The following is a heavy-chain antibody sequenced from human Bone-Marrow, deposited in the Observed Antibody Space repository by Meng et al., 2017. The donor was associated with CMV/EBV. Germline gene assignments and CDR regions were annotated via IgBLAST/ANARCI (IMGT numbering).Heavy chain of an antibody. CDR2: IYSGGSST. Sequence: GGSLRLSCAASGFTFSSYAMSWVRQAPGKGLEWVSVIYSGGSSTYYADSVKGRFTISRDNSKNTLYLQMNSLRAEDTAVYYCACGSGSYYNRAFDIWGQGTMVTVSS. CDR3: ACGSGSYYNRAFDI. CDR1: GFTFSSYA. D-gene: IGHD3-10*01. J-gene: IGHJ3*02. V-gene: IGHV3-23*03.